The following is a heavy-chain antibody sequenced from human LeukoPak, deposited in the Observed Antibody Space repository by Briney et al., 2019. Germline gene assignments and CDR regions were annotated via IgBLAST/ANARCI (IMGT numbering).Heavy chain of an antibody. Sequence: GGSLRLSCAASGFTFDDYAMHWVRQAPGKGLEWVSLISWDGGSTYYADSVKGRFTISRDNSKNSLYLQMNSLRAEDTALYYCAKDPGYCSGGSCPYYMDVWGQGTLVTVSS. V-gene: IGHV3-43D*03. D-gene: IGHD2-15*01. CDR1: GFTFDDYA. CDR2: ISWDGGST. CDR3: AKDPGYCSGGSCPYYMDV. J-gene: IGHJ4*02.